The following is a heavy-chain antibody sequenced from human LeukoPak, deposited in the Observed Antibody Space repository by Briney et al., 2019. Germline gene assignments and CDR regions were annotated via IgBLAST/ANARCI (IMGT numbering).Heavy chain of an antibody. J-gene: IGHJ5*02. Sequence: ASVKVSCKASGSTFTSYDINWVRQATGQGLEWMGWMNPDSGNTGYAQKFQGRVTITTDESTSTAYMELSSLRSEDTAVYYCAREGVVDGLNWFDPWGQGTLVTVSS. CDR1: GSTFTSYD. CDR3: AREGVVDGLNWFDP. CDR2: MNPDSGNT. V-gene: IGHV1-8*01. D-gene: IGHD2-15*01.